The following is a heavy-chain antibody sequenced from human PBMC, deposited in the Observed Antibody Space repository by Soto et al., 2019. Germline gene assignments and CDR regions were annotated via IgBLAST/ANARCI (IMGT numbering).Heavy chain of an antibody. V-gene: IGHV1-2*02. CDR3: ARVMDTTPPLFDY. CDR2: INPNSGGT. J-gene: IGHJ4*02. Sequence: ASVKVSCKASGYTFTGYYMHWVRQAPGQGLEWMGWINPNSGGTNYAQKFQGRVTMTRDTSISTAYMELSRLRSDDTAVYYCARVMDTTPPLFDYWGQGTLVTVSS. CDR1: GYTFTGYY. D-gene: IGHD5-18*01.